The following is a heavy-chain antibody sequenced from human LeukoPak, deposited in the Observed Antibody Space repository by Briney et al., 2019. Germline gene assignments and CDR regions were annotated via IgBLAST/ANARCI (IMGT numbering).Heavy chain of an antibody. V-gene: IGHV1-2*02. Sequence: ASVKVSCKASGYTFTGYYMHWVRQAPGQGLEWMGWINPNSGGTNYAQKFQGRVTMTRDTSISTAYMELSRLRSDDTAVYYCARGIPRYCSSTSCGNWFDPWGQGTLVTVSS. D-gene: IGHD2-2*01. CDR1: GYTFTGYY. CDR2: INPNSGGT. CDR3: ARGIPRYCSSTSCGNWFDP. J-gene: IGHJ5*02.